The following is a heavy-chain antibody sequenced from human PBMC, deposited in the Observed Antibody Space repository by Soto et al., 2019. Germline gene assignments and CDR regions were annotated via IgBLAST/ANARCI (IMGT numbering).Heavy chain of an antibody. J-gene: IGHJ5*02. Sequence: LSLTCNVSGGSISNYYWTWVRQSPEKGLEWIGYMYYNGNINYNPSLKSRITISIDTSKNQFSLTLKSVTAADTAVYYCASGGNWFDPWGQGVLVTVSS. D-gene: IGHD3-16*01. CDR1: GGSISNYY. CDR2: MYYNGNI. V-gene: IGHV4-59*01. CDR3: ASGGNWFDP.